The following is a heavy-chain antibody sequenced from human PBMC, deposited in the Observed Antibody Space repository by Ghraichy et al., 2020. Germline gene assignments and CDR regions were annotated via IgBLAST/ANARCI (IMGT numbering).Heavy chain of an antibody. CDR2: IYYSGST. Sequence: SETLSLTCTVSGDSISGYYWSWIRQPPGKALEWIGYIYYSGSTKYNPSLKSRVTISLDTSMTQFSLKMSSVTAADTGVYYCARDGVIRGGFYGMDVWGQGTTVTVSS. CDR3: ARDGVIRGGFYGMDV. V-gene: IGHV4-59*01. D-gene: IGHD3-10*01. CDR1: GDSISGYY. J-gene: IGHJ6*02.